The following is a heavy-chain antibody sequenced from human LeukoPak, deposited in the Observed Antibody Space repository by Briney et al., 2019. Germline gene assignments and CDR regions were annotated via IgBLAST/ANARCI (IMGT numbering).Heavy chain of an antibody. CDR2: IYYSGST. J-gene: IGHJ4*02. CDR3: ARWSDYYDSSGYHDY. CDR1: GGSISSGGYY. D-gene: IGHD3-22*01. V-gene: IGHV4-31*03. Sequence: SETLSLTCTVSGGSISSGGYYWSWIRQHPGKGLEWIGYIYYSGSTYYNPSLKSRVTISVDTSKNQFSLKLSSVTAADTAVYYCARWSDYYDSSGYHDYWGQGTLVTVSS.